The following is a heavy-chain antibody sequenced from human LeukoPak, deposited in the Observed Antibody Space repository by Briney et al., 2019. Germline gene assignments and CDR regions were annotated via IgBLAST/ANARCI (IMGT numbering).Heavy chain of an antibody. CDR3: ASLGYYDSSGYSTGGY. CDR2: ILPMFGTS. V-gene: IGHV1-69*13. J-gene: IGHJ4*02. Sequence: ASVKVSCKASGGTFSSYAISWVRQAPGQGLEWMGGILPMFGTSNYAQKFQDRVTITADESTSTAYMELSSLRSEDTAVYYCASLGYYDSSGYSTGGYWGQGTLVTVSS. D-gene: IGHD3-22*01. CDR1: GGTFSSYA.